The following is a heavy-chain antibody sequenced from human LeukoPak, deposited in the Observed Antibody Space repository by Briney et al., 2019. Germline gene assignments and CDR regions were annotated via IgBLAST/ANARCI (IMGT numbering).Heavy chain of an antibody. V-gene: IGHV4-59*01. J-gene: IGHJ4*02. D-gene: IGHD3-22*01. CDR2: IYYSGST. Sequence: PSETLSLTCTVSGASISSYYWSWIRQPPGKGLEWVGYIYYSGSTNYNPSLKSRVTISVDTSKNQFSLKLSSVTAADTAVYYCARAPSTYDSSGYAFDYWGQGTLVTVSS. CDR1: GASISSYY. CDR3: ARAPSTYDSSGYAFDY.